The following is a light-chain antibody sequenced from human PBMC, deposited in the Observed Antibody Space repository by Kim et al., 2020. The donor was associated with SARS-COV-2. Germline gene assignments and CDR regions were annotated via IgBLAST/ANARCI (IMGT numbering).Light chain of an antibody. CDR3: HQYGDSPDT. Sequence: LSPGERATPSCRASQSVVSSYLAWYQQKPGQAPRLVLYGTSNRATNIPDRFSGSGSGTDFTLTINRLEPEDFAVYYCHQYGDSPDTFGQGTKLEI. CDR2: GTS. CDR1: QSVVSSY. J-gene: IGKJ2*01. V-gene: IGKV3-20*01.